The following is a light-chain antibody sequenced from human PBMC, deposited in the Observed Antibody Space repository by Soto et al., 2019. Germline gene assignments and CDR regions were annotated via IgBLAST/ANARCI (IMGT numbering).Light chain of an antibody. Sequence: QSALTQPACVSGSPGQSITISCTGTSSDVGGYNYVSWYQQHPGKAPKLMIYDVSNRPSGVSNRFSGSKSGNTASLTISGLQAEDEADYYCSSYTSNSTVVFGGGTKVTVL. CDR3: SSYTSNSTVV. J-gene: IGLJ2*01. V-gene: IGLV2-14*01. CDR1: SSDVGGYNY. CDR2: DVS.